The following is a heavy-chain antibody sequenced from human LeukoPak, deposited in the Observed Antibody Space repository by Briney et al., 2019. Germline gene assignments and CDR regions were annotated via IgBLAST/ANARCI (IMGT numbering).Heavy chain of an antibody. V-gene: IGHV3-66*01. CDR3: ARESYCSNGVCYRTYYFDY. D-gene: IGHD2-8*01. CDR2: IYSGGSA. Sequence: GGSLRLSCAASGFTVSSNYMSWVRQAPGKGLEWVSVIYSGGSAYYADSVKGRFTISRDNSKNTLYLQMNSLRAEDTAVYYCARESYCSNGVCYRTYYFDYWGQGTLVTVSS. CDR1: GFTVSSNY. J-gene: IGHJ4*02.